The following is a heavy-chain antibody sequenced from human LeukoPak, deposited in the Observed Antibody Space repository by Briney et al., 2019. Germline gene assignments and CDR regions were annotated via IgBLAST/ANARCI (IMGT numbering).Heavy chain of an antibody. CDR1: GFTFSNYA. CDR2: ISSSGSTI. CDR3: AKDVPAAYFDY. D-gene: IGHD2-2*01. Sequence: GGSLRLSCAVSGFTFSNYAMNWVRQAPGKGLEWVSYISSSGSTIYYADSVKGRFTISRDNSKTTLYLQMNSLRAEDTAVYYCAKDVPAAYFDYWGQGTLVTVSS. J-gene: IGHJ4*02. V-gene: IGHV3-48*01.